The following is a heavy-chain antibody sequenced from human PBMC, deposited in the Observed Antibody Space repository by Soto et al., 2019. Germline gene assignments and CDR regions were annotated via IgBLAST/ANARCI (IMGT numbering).Heavy chain of an antibody. CDR3: ARAGAAPYYYYGLDV. Sequence: ASVKVSCKTAGYTFSAYDIYWVRQAPGQGLEWMGWIRTYNGDTNYAQKFQTRVTMTTDKSTDTAYMDLRSLTSDDTAIYYCARAGAAPYYYYGLDVWGQGTTVTVSS. D-gene: IGHD3-10*01. CDR2: IRTYNGDT. CDR1: GYTFSAYD. J-gene: IGHJ6*02. V-gene: IGHV1-18*01.